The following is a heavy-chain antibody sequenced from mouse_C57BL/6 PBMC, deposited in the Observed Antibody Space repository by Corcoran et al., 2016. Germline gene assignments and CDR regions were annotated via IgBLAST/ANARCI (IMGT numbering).Heavy chain of an antibody. CDR2: INTYSGVP. CDR1: GYTFTTYG. CDR3: ARNYFPPAWFAY. J-gene: IGHJ3*01. V-gene: IGHV9-3*01. Sequence: QIQLVQSGPELKKPGETVKISCKASGYTFTTYGMSWVKQAPGKGLKWMGWINTYSGVPTYADDFKGRFAFSLETSASTAYLQINNLKNEDTATYFCARNYFPPAWFAYWRQGTLVIVSA. D-gene: IGHD1-1*01.